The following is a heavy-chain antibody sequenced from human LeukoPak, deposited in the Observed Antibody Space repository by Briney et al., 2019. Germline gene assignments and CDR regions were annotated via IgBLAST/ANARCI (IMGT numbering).Heavy chain of an antibody. CDR1: GFTFNDYA. V-gene: IGHV3-9*01. J-gene: IGHJ4*02. D-gene: IGHD6-19*01. Sequence: GGSLRLSCAASGFTFNDYAMHWARHTPGKGLEWVSGISWNSGTIGYADSVKGRFTISRDNAKKSLFLQMNSLRAEDTALYYCAKDVRVAAYTSYYFDYWGQGTLVTVSS. CDR3: AKDVRVAAYTSYYFDY. CDR2: ISWNSGTI.